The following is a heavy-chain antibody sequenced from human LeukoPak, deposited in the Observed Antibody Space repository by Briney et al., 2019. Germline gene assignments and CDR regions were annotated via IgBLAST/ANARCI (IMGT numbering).Heavy chain of an antibody. J-gene: IGHJ5*01. V-gene: IGHV3-30-3*01. Sequence: GRSLRLSCAASGFTFSSYAMHWVRQAPGEGLEWVAVISYDGSNKYYADSVKGRFTISRDNSKNTLYLQMNSLRAEDTAVYYCATGGSEYRSDWFDSWGQGTLVNVAS. CDR2: ISYDGSNK. CDR3: ATGGSEYRSDWFDS. CDR1: GFTFSSYA. D-gene: IGHD5-18*01.